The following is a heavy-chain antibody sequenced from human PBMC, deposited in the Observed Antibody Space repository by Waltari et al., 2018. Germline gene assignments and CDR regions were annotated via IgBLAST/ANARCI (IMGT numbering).Heavy chain of an antibody. CDR2: IYYRGST. V-gene: IGHV4-39*01. CDR3: ARNMESPYNAPYYFYYMDV. J-gene: IGHJ6*03. D-gene: IGHD3-10*01. CDR1: GASITNSNSY. Sequence: QLQLQESGPGLVKPSETLSLTCSVPGASITNSNSYWSWIRQPPGKGLEWIGSIYYRGSTYSSPSLKSRVTISLDTSKNQLSLKVSSVTVADTAIYFCARNMESPYNAPYYFYYMDVWGKGTTVTVSS.